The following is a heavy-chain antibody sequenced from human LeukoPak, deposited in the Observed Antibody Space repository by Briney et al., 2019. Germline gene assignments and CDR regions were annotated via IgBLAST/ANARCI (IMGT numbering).Heavy chain of an antibody. CDR1: GFTFSSYG. CDR2: IKPDGSEK. Sequence: GGSLRLSCAASGFTFSSYGMHWVRQAPGKGLEWVAHIKPDGSEKHYVDSVKGRFTISRDNAKNSLYLQMNSLRAEDTAVYYCARDGDSVRDTMTGGVGEDYWGQGTLVTVSS. D-gene: IGHD3-10*02. J-gene: IGHJ4*02. V-gene: IGHV3-7*01. CDR3: ARDGDSVRDTMTGGVGEDY.